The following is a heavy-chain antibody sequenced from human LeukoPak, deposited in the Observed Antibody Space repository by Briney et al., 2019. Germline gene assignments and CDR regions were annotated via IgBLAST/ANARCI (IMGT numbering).Heavy chain of an antibody. CDR1: GGTFISYA. V-gene: IGHV1-69*01. J-gene: IGHJ4*02. Sequence: SVKVSCKASGGTFISYAISWVRQAPGQGLEWMGGIIPIFGTANYAQKFQGRVTITADESTSTAYMELSSLRSEDTAVYYCASQGIVGATRYFDYWGQGTLVTVSS. CDR2: IIPIFGTA. CDR3: ASQGIVGATRYFDY. D-gene: IGHD1-26*01.